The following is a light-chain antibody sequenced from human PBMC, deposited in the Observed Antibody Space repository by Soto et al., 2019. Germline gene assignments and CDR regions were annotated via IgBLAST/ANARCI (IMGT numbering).Light chain of an antibody. CDR1: RSGVGGYNF. CDR3: SSYTSTNTLV. Sequence: QSVLTQPASVSGSPGQSITISCTGTRSGVGGYNFVSWYQQHPGKVPKLLIYDVTHRPSGVSNRFSASKSANTASLTISGLQAEDEADYYCSSYTSTNTLVFGGGTKLTVL. CDR2: DVT. V-gene: IGLV2-14*01. J-gene: IGLJ2*01.